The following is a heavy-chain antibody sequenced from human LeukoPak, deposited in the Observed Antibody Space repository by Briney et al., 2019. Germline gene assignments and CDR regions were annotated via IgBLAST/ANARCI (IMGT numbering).Heavy chain of an antibody. CDR2: MYTTGST. CDR1: GDSITNYY. D-gene: IGHD6-19*01. V-gene: IGHV4-4*07. CDR3: ARIYSRGWSLDS. J-gene: IGHJ4*02. Sequence: SSETLSLTCTVPGDSITNYYWAWIRQSAGKGLEWIGRMYTTGSTKYSPSFESRVTMPRDASKNQFSLRLNSVTAADTAIYYCARIYSRGWSLDSWGPGTLVTVSS.